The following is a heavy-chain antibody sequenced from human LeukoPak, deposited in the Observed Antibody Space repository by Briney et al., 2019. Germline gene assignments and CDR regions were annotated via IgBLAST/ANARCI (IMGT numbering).Heavy chain of an antibody. Sequence: TGGSLRLSCVASGFPFSSYWMTWVRQAPGKGLEWVANIKQDGSKKSYVDSVKGRFTISRDNAKNSLYLQMNNLRVEDTAMYYCAGGTGFIIKDWGQGTLVTVSS. V-gene: IGHV3-7*03. CDR1: GFPFSSYW. CDR3: AGGTGFIIKD. D-gene: IGHD3-9*01. CDR2: IKQDGSKK. J-gene: IGHJ4*02.